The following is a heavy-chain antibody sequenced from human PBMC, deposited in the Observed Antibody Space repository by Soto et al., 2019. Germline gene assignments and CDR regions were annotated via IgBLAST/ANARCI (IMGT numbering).Heavy chain of an antibody. D-gene: IGHD3-10*01. Sequence: QITLKESGPTLVKPTQTLTLTCTFSGFSLSTIGVGVGWIRQPPGKALEWLALIYWDDDKRYSPSLKSRLTITKDTSKNQVVLTMTNMDPVDTATYYCAHSLPLPYYYGSGSYSFDYWGQGTLVTVSS. CDR1: GFSLSTIGVG. CDR3: AHSLPLPYYYGSGSYSFDY. V-gene: IGHV2-5*02. CDR2: IYWDDDK. J-gene: IGHJ4*02.